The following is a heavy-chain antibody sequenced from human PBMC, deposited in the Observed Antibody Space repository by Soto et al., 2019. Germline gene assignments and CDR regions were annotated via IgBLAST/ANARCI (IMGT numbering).Heavy chain of an antibody. J-gene: IGHJ4*02. V-gene: IGHV1-69*08. Sequence: QVQLVQSGAEVKKPGSSVKVSCKASGGTFSNYTITWVRQAPGQGLEWMGRIIPILDIANYAKKFKGRVTITADKSTSTAYMKLSSLRSEDTAVYYCARDVGLGPVTVSTHVDYWGQGTLVIVSS. D-gene: IGHD4-17*01. CDR3: ARDVGLGPVTVSTHVDY. CDR1: GGTFSNYT. CDR2: IIPILDIA.